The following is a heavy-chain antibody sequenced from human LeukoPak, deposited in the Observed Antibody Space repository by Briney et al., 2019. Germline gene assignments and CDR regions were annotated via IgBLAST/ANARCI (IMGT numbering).Heavy chain of an antibody. V-gene: IGHV4-59*08. J-gene: IGHJ4*02. CDR1: GGSINNYY. CDR3: ARKGGTFDY. Sequence: PSETLSLTCTVSGGSINNYYWSWIRQPPGKGLEWIGYINYSGSTNYNPSLKNRVTMSVDTPKNQFSLNLTAVTAADTAVYYCARKGGTFDYWGQGTLVTVSS. D-gene: IGHD2-15*01. CDR2: INYSGST.